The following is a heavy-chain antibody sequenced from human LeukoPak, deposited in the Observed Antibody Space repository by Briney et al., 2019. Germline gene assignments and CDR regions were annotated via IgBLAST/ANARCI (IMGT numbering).Heavy chain of an antibody. CDR2: IWSDGSNK. CDR3: AKVTGYSSSWDPHPYDAFDI. D-gene: IGHD6-13*01. V-gene: IGHV3-30*02. J-gene: IGHJ3*02. CDR1: GFTFSDYG. Sequence: GGSLRLSCATSGFTFSDYGMHWVRQTPGKGLEWVTVIWSDGSNKYYADSVKGRFTISRDNSKNTLYLQMNSLRAEDTAVYYCAKVTGYSSSWDPHPYDAFDIWGQGTMVTVSS.